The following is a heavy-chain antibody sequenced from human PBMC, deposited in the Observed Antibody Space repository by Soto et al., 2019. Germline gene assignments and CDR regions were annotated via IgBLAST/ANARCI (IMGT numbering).Heavy chain of an antibody. J-gene: IGHJ4*02. CDR1: GGSISSSSYY. V-gene: IGHV4-39*07. CDR2: IYYSGRT. CDR3: ARGHLGITTTGTWYDFDY. Sequence: SETLSLTCTVSGGSISSSSYYWGWIRQPPGKGLEWIGSIYYSGRTYYNPSLKSRVTISVDTSKNQFSLKLSSVTAADTAVYYCARGHLGITTTGTWYDFDYWGQGTLVTVSS. D-gene: IGHD2-15*01.